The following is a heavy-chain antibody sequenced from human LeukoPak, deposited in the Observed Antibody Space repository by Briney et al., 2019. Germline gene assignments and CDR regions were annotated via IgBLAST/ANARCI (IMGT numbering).Heavy chain of an antibody. D-gene: IGHD3-10*01. V-gene: IGHV1-2*02. CDR1: GYTFTSYY. Sequence: GASVKVSCKASGYTFTSYYMHWVRQAPGQGLEWMGWINPNSGGINYAQKFQGRVTMTRDTSISTAYVELSRLRSDDTALYYCARVSGSSEAAFDIWGQGTMVTVSS. CDR3: ARVSGSSEAAFDI. J-gene: IGHJ3*02. CDR2: INPNSGGI.